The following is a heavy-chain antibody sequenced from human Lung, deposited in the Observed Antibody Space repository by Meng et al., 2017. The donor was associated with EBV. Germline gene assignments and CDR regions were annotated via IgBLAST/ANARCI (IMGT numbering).Heavy chain of an antibody. D-gene: IGHD5-18*01. CDR2: IFSSGST. CDR1: GGSISSGGYY. CDR3: ARGVSDTAMVPYYFDY. Sequence: QLQLQEPGPGLVKPSQTLSLTCGVSGGSISSGGYYWSWIRQPPGKGLEWIGYIFSSGSTYYNPSLKSRVTISIDRSKNQFSLKLSSVTAADTAVYYCARGVSDTAMVPYYFDYWGQGTLVTVSS. J-gene: IGHJ4*02. V-gene: IGHV4-30-4*01.